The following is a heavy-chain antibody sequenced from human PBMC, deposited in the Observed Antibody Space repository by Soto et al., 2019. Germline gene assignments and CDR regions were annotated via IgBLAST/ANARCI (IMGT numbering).Heavy chain of an antibody. D-gene: IGHD2-21*01. Sequence: PSETLSLTCTVSGGSISSGGYYWSWIRQQPGKGLEWIGYIYYSGSTYYNPSLKSRVTISVDTSKNQFSLKLSSVTAADTAVYYCARDLAPLGPRDYNWFDPWGQGTLVTVSS. CDR3: ARDLAPLGPRDYNWFDP. J-gene: IGHJ5*02. CDR1: GGSISSGGYY. CDR2: IYYSGST. V-gene: IGHV4-31*03.